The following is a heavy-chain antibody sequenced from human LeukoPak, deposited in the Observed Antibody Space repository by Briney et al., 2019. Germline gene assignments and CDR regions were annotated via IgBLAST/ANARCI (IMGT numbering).Heavy chain of an antibody. CDR2: ISYDGSNK. V-gene: IGHV3-30-3*01. Sequence: PGGFLRLSCAASGFTFSSYAMHWVRQAPGKGLEWVAVISYDGSNKYYADSVKGRFTISRDNSKNTLYLQMNSLRAEDTAVYYCVAAIAVAGRAFDYWGQGTLVTVSS. CDR1: GFTFSSYA. D-gene: IGHD6-19*01. J-gene: IGHJ4*02. CDR3: VAAIAVAGRAFDY.